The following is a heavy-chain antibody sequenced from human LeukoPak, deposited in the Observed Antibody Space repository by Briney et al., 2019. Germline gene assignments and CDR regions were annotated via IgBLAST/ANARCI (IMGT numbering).Heavy chain of an antibody. V-gene: IGHV1-18*01. CDR1: GYTFTSYG. J-gene: IGHJ6*02. Sequence: ASVKVSCKASGYTFTSYGISWVRQAPGQGLEWMGWISAYNGNTTYAQKLQGRVTMTTDTSTSTAYMELRSLRSDDTAVYYCAREGLDIVVVPAAITGMDVWGQGTTVTVSS. CDR2: ISAYNGNT. CDR3: AREGLDIVVVPAAITGMDV. D-gene: IGHD2-2*02.